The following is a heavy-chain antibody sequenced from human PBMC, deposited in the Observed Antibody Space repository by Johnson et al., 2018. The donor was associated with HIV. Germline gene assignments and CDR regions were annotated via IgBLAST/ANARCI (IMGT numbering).Heavy chain of an antibody. J-gene: IGHJ3*01. CDR2: IYSGGST. V-gene: IGHV3-66*01. CDR1: GFTVSSNY. CDR3: ARDATPWGGAYVGYAFDL. Sequence: VQLVESGGGLVQPGGSLRLSCAASGFTVSSNYMSWVRQAPGKGLEWVSVIYSGGSTYHADSVKGRFIISRDNSKSTLHLQMNSLRAEDTAVYYCARDATPWGGAYVGYAFDLWGQGTMVAVSS. D-gene: IGHD4-17*01.